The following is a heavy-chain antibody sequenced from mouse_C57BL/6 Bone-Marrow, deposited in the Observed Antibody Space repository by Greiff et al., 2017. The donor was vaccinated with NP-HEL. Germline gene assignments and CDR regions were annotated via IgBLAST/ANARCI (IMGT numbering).Heavy chain of an antibody. Sequence: QVHVKQSGAELVRPGTSVKLSCKASGYTFTSYWMHWVKQRPGQGLEWIGVIDPSDSYTNYNQKFKGKATLTVDTSSSTAYMQLSSLTSEDSAVYYCAREEIPDYWGQGTTLTVSS. V-gene: IGHV1-59*01. CDR2: IDPSDSYT. J-gene: IGHJ2*01. CDR3: AREEIPDY. CDR1: GYTFTSYW.